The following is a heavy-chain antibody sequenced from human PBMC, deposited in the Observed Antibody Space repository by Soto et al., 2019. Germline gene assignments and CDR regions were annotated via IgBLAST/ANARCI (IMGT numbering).Heavy chain of an antibody. Sequence: QITLKESGPTLVKPTQTLTLTCTFSGFSLSTSGVGVGWIRQPPGKALEWPALIYWDDDKRYSPSLTCRLTITKDPSTNPVVRTMTNIDLMDTATYYSAHPFNGNYYYSDYWGQGTLVTVSS. CDR1: GFSLSTSGVG. CDR3: AHPFNGNYYYSDY. V-gene: IGHV2-5*02. D-gene: IGHD1-26*01. J-gene: IGHJ4*02. CDR2: IYWDDDK.